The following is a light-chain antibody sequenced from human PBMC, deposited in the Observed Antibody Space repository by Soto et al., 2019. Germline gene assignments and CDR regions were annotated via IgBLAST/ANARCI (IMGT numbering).Light chain of an antibody. Sequence: QSALTQPASVSGSPGQSVTISCTGTSSDVGYYKYVSWYQQHPGKAPKLIIFEVSNRPSGVSDRFSGSKSGDTASLTVSGLQADDEGDYYCTSHTTSGIVVSGGGTQLTVL. CDR3: TSHTTSGIVV. V-gene: IGLV2-14*01. J-gene: IGLJ2*01. CDR1: SSDVGYYKY. CDR2: EVS.